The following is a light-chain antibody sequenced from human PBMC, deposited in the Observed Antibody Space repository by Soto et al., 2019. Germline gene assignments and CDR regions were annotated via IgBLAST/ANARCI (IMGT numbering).Light chain of an antibody. CDR2: EVS. Sequence: QSALTQPPSASGSPGQSLTISCTGTSSDVGGYNYVSWYQQHPGKAPKLMIYEVSKRPSGVPDRFSGSKSGNTASLTVSGLQAEDEADYYCSSYAGSNNFVVFGGGTQLTVL. CDR1: SSDVGGYNY. CDR3: SSYAGSNNFVV. J-gene: IGLJ2*01. V-gene: IGLV2-8*01.